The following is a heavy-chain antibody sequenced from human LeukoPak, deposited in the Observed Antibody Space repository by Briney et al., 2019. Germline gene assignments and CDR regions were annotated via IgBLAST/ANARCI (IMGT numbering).Heavy chain of an antibody. V-gene: IGHV3-74*01. D-gene: IGHD3-22*01. CDR2: IKSDGKT. CDR3: ARAPSEIGGYYPEYFRH. J-gene: IGHJ1*01. Sequence: GGSLRLSCAASGFTFSSYWMHWVRQAPGKGLVWVSRIKSDGKTNYADSVKGRFTISRDNAKNTVSLQMNSLRAEDTGVYYCARAPSEIGGYYPEYFRHWGQGTLVTASS. CDR1: GFTFSSYW.